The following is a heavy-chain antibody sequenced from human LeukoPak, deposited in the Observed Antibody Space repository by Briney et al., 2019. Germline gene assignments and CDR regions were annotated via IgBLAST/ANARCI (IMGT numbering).Heavy chain of an antibody. CDR2: ISSSGST. CDR1: GGSVSSGSYY. J-gene: IGHJ3*02. D-gene: IGHD2-21*01. Sequence: SETLPLTCTVSGGSVSSGSYYWHWIRQPPGKGLEWIGYISSSGSTNYNPSLKSRVTISVDTSKNQFSLKLSSVTAADTAVYYCARAWTVVKGFDIWGQGTMVTVSS. CDR3: ARAWTVVKGFDI. V-gene: IGHV4-61*01.